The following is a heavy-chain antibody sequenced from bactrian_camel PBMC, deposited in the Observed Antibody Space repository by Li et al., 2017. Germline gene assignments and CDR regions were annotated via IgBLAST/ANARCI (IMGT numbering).Heavy chain of an antibody. V-gene: IGHV3S40*01. CDR3: AGGQRNQYVEFPLRAPEYTY. D-gene: IGHD7*01. Sequence: VQLVESGGGSVQAGGSLRLSCGYTYNGGDMAWFRQAPGKEREGVAAIYAGGGSTYYADSVKGRFTISQDNAKNTVYLQMNSLKPEDTAMYYCAGGQRNQYVEFPLRAPEYTYWGQGTQVTVS. J-gene: IGHJ4*01. CDR1: YTYNGGD. CDR2: IYAGGGST.